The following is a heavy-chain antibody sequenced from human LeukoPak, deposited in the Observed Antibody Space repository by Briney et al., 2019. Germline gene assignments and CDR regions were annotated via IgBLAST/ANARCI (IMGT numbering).Heavy chain of an antibody. J-gene: IGHJ6*02. CDR3: ARWYCSSTNCHSYYYGMDV. Sequence: PGGSLRLSCAASGFTFSSYEMNWVRQAPGKGLEWVSFISNNGDTITYADSVKGRFTISRDNAKNSLYLQMNSLRAEDTAVYYCARWYCSSTNCHSYYYGMDVWGQGTTVT. V-gene: IGHV3-48*03. CDR1: GFTFSSYE. CDR2: ISNNGDTI. D-gene: IGHD2-2*01.